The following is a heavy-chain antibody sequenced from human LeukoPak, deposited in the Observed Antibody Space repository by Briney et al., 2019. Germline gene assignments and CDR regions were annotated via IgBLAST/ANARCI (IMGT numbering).Heavy chain of an antibody. D-gene: IGHD3-10*01. V-gene: IGHV4-4*07. CDR3: ARARYGSGSYHFMDV. CDR2: IFTTGST. J-gene: IGHJ6*03. Sequence: SETLSLTCTVSGGSIGNFYWNWIRQPAGKGLEWIGRIFTTGSTNYNPSLKSRVTMSVDTSKNQLSLRLSSVTAADTAVYYCARARYGSGSYHFMDVWGKGTTVTISS. CDR1: GGSIGNFY.